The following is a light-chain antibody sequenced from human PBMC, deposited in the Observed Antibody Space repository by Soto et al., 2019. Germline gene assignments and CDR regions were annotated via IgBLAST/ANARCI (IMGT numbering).Light chain of an antibody. J-gene: IGLJ1*01. CDR3: SSFTSRFTFV. CDR1: KNDIGVYDF. Sequence: QSALTQPPSASGSPGQSVTISCTGTKNDIGVYDFVSWYQHHPGKAPKLMISEVTNRPSGVSDRFSGSKSGNTASLTISGLQAEDEADYYCSSFTSRFTFVFGTGTKLTVL. V-gene: IGLV2-18*02. CDR2: EVT.